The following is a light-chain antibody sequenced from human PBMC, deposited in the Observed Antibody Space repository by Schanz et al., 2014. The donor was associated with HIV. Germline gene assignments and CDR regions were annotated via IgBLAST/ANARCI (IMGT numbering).Light chain of an antibody. Sequence: EIVLTQSPGTLSLSPGERATLSCRASQSVSSYLAWYQQKPGQAPRLLIYGAFNRATGIPDRFSGSGSGTDFTLTISRLEPEDFAVYYCQQYGSSSTFGQGTKVEVK. CDR3: QQYGSSST. J-gene: IGKJ1*01. CDR1: QSVSSY. CDR2: GAF. V-gene: IGKV3-20*01.